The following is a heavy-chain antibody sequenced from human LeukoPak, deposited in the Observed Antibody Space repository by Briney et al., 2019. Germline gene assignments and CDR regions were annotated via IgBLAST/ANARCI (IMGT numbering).Heavy chain of an antibody. J-gene: IGHJ4*02. CDR1: GYTFTSYA. CDR2: INIHTGDP. V-gene: IGHV7-4-1*02. D-gene: IGHD1-26*01. CDR3: AAIGSLFDY. Sequence: ASVKVSCKASGYTFTSYAMNWVRQAPGQGLEFMGWINIHTGDPTFAQGFTGRFVFSLDTSVSTAYLQIRGLKAEDTAVYYCAAIGSLFDYWGQGTLVTVSS.